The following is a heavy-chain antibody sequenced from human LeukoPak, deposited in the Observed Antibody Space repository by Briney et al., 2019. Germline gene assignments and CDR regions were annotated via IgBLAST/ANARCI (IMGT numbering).Heavy chain of an antibody. CDR2: INHSGST. CDR1: GGSFSGYY. V-gene: IGHV4-34*01. Sequence: SETLSLTCAVYGGSFSGYYWSWIRQPPGKGLEWIGEINHSGSTNYNPSLKSRVTISVDTSKNQFSLKLSSVTAADTAVYYCARGSPGYDYVWGSYRYDYYFDYWGQGTLVTVSS. CDR3: ARGSPGYDYVWGSYRYDYYFDY. J-gene: IGHJ4*02. D-gene: IGHD3-16*02.